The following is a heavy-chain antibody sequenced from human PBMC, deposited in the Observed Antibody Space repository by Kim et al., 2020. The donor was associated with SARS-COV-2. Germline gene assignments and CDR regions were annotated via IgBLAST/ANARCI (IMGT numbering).Heavy chain of an antibody. V-gene: IGHV3-53*01. D-gene: IGHD3-22*01. J-gene: IGHJ4*02. Sequence: DSVKGRFTISRDNYKNTLYLQMNSLRAEDTAVYYCARDYYDSSGYGDFDYWGQGTLVTVSS. CDR3: ARDYYDSSGYGDFDY.